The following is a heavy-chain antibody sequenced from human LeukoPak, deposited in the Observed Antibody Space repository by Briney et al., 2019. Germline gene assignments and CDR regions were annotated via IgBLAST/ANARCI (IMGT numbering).Heavy chain of an antibody. V-gene: IGHV1-2*02. D-gene: IGHD5-12*01. CDR3: ARDFNSGYDQNLDY. Sequence: ASVKVSCKASGYTFTGYYMHWVRQAPGQGLEWMGWINPNSGGTNYAQKFQGRVTMTRDTSISTAYMELSGLRSDDTAVYYCARDFNSGYDQNLDYWGQGTLVTVSS. CDR2: INPNSGGT. CDR1: GYTFTGYY. J-gene: IGHJ4*02.